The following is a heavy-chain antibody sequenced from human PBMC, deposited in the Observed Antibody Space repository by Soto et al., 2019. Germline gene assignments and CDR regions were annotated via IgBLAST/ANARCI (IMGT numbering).Heavy chain of an antibody. Sequence: QVQLVQSGAEVKKPGSSVKVSCKASGGTFSSYTISWVRQAPGQGLEWMGRISPILGIANYAQKFQGRVTITADKSTSTAYMELSSLRSEDTAVYYCAVEEMGYFDYWGQGTLVTVSS. V-gene: IGHV1-69*02. J-gene: IGHJ4*02. CDR2: ISPILGIA. CDR3: AVEEMGYFDY. CDR1: GGTFSSYT.